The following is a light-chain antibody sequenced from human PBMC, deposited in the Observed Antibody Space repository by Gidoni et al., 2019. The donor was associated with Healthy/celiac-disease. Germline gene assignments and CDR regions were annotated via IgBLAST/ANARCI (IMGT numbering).Light chain of an antibody. CDR1: QDISHY. CDR2: DAS. Sequence: DIQMTQYPSSLSASVGDRVTITCQASQDISHYLNWYPQKPGKAPKLLIYDASNLETGVPSRFSGSGSGTDFTFTISSLQPEDIATYYCQQYDNLPWTFXXXTKVEIK. V-gene: IGKV1-33*01. J-gene: IGKJ1*01. CDR3: QQYDNLPWT.